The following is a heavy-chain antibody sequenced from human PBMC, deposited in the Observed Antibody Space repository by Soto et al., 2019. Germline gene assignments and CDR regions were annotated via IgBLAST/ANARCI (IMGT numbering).Heavy chain of an antibody. V-gene: IGHV4-59*01. Sequence: QVQLQESGPGLVKPSETLSLTCTVSGGSISSYYWSWIRQPPGKALEWIGYIYYSGSTNYNPSLKSRVTISVDTSKNQFSLKLSSVTAADTAVYYCARGYCGGDCYSYNWFDPWGQGSLVTVSS. J-gene: IGHJ5*02. CDR3: ARGYCGGDCYSYNWFDP. CDR1: GGSISSYY. D-gene: IGHD2-21*02. CDR2: IYYSGST.